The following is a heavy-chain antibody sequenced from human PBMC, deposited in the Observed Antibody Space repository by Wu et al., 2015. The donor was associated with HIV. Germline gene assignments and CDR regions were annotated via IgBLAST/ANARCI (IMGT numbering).Heavy chain of an antibody. J-gene: IGHJ2*01. CDR2: ISAYNGNT. D-gene: IGHD3-22*01. V-gene: IGHV1-18*01. CDR1: GYTFTSYG. CDR3: ATVADTRGYSPGEWYLDL. Sequence: QVQLVQSGAEVKKPGASVKVSCKASGYTFTSYGISWVRQAPGQGLEWMGWISAYNGNTNYAQKLQGRVTMTTDTSTSTAYMELRSLRSDDTAVYYCATVADTRGYSPGEWYLDLWGRGTLVTVSS.